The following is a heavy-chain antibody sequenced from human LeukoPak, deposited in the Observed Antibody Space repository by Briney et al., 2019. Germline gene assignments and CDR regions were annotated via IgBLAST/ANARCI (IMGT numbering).Heavy chain of an antibody. J-gene: IGHJ4*02. Sequence: SETLSLTCTVSGGSISSYYWSWIRQPAGKGLEWIGRIYSTGSTNYNPSLKSRVTMSVGTSKNQFSLRLRSVTAADTAVYYRARQIASAGTAGFDFWGQGALVTVSS. D-gene: IGHD6-13*01. CDR2: IYSTGST. V-gene: IGHV4-4*07. CDR3: ARQIASAGTAGFDF. CDR1: GGSISSYY.